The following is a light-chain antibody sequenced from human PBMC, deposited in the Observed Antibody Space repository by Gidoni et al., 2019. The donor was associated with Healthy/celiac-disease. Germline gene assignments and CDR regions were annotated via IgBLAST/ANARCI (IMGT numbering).Light chain of an antibody. J-gene: IGKJ1*01. CDR3: LQDYNYPWT. V-gene: IGKV1-6*01. CDR2: AAS. CDR1: QSIRND. Sequence: AIQLTQSPSSLSASVGDRVTISCRASQSIRNDLGWYQQKPGKAPKLLIYAASSLQSGVPSRFSGSGSGTDFTLTISSLQPEDFATYYCLQDYNYPWTFGQGTKVEIK.